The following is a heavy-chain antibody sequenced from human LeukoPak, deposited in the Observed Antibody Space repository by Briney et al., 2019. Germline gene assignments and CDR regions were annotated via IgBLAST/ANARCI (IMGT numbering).Heavy chain of an antibody. D-gene: IGHD2-2*01. Sequence: PGGSLRLSCSASGFLFSNYAMSWVRQAPGKGLEWISALSGSGRTTYYADSVKGRFTISRDNSGNTLYLQMSSLTVEDTALYYCAKNRGIGSADWFDPWGQGTLVTVSS. J-gene: IGHJ5*02. CDR1: GFLFSNYA. V-gene: IGHV3-23*01. CDR3: AKNRGIGSADWFDP. CDR2: LSGSGRTT.